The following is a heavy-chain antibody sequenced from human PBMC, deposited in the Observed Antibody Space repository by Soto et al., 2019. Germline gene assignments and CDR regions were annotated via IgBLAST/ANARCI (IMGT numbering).Heavy chain of an antibody. J-gene: IGHJ6*02. CDR3: ARGYCSSTSCYANGMDV. CDR2: IIHIFGTA. V-gene: IGHV1-69*01. Sequence: QVQLVQSGAEVKKPGSSVKVSCKASGGTFSSYAISWVRQAPGQGLEWMGGIIHIFGTANYAQKFQGRVTITADESTSTAYMELSSLRSEDTAVYYCARGYCSSTSCYANGMDVWGQGTTVTVSS. D-gene: IGHD2-2*01. CDR1: GGTFSSYA.